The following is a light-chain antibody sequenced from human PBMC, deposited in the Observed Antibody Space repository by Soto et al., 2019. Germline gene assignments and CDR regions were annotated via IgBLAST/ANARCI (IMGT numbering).Light chain of an antibody. CDR1: QGVTTN. J-gene: IGKJ5*01. V-gene: IGKV3-15*01. CDR3: QQYNNWPFS. CDR2: DVS. Sequence: EIVMTQSPGTLSVSPGERATLSCRAGQGVTTNFAWYQQKSGQSPRLLIYDVSIRATGVPARFSGTGSETDFTLTISGLQSEDSAVYFCQQYNNWPFSLGQGTRLEIK.